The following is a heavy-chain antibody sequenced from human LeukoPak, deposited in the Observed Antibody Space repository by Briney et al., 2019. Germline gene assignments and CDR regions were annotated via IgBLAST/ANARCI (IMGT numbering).Heavy chain of an antibody. V-gene: IGHV3-13*01. J-gene: IGHJ4*02. CDR2: VGTVGDK. CDR3: ARGGKTAMADY. D-gene: IGHD5-18*01. CDR1: GFTFSIND. Sequence: TGGSLRLSCTASGFTFSINDMHWVRQATGKGREWVSGVGTVGDKYYADSVKGRFIISREDAKNSVYLQMNSLRAGDTAVYYCARGGKTAMADYWGEGTLVTVSS.